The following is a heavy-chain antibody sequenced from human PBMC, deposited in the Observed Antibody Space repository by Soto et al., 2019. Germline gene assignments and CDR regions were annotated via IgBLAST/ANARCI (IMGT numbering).Heavy chain of an antibody. Sequence: EVQLVESGGGLVQPGGALRLSCAASGFTFSSYWMSWVRQAPGKGLEGVANIKQDGSEKYYVDSVKGRFTISRDNAKNSLYLQMNSLRVEDTAVYYCARRGAIKSLSYWGQGTQVTVSS. J-gene: IGHJ4*02. V-gene: IGHV3-7*03. CDR2: IKQDGSEK. CDR3: ARRGAIKSLSY. CDR1: GFTFSSYW.